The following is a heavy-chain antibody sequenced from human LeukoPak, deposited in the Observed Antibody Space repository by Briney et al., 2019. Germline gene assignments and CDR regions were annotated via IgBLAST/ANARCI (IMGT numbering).Heavy chain of an antibody. CDR1: GFTFNNYW. D-gene: IGHD6-19*01. V-gene: IGHV3-74*01. Sequence: GGSLRLSCAASGFTFNNYWMHWVRQAPGKGLVWVSCIDNVGSNTNYADSVKGRFTISRDNAKNTLYLQMNSLRAEDTAVYYCARISRSSGWLYFDYWGQGTLVTVSS. CDR3: ARISRSSGWLYFDY. J-gene: IGHJ4*02. CDR2: IDNVGSNT.